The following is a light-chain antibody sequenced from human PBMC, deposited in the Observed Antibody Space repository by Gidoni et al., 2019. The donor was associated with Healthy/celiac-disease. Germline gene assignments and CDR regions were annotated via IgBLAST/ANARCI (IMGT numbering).Light chain of an antibody. CDR3: QQSYSTPRT. J-gene: IGKJ1*01. Sequence: DIQMTQSPSSLSASVGDRVTITCRASQSISSYLNWYQQKPGKAPKLLIYAASSLQSGVPSRFSGSGSGTDFTRTISSRQPEDFATYYCQQSYSTPRTFXQXTKVEIK. V-gene: IGKV1-39*01. CDR1: QSISSY. CDR2: AAS.